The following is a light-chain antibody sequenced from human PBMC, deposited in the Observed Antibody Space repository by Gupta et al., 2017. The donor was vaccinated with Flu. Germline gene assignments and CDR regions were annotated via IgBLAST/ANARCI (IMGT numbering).Light chain of an antibody. V-gene: IGKV3-11*01. J-gene: IGKJ2*01. CDR2: DAS. CDR1: QSVRTS. CDR3: QQWYSRPNT. Sequence: EILLTQSPATLSLSPGERATLSCRASQSVRTSLAWYQQKPGQPPRLLMYDASNSATGVPARFSGSGSETDFTLTISSREPEDFAVYYCQQWYSRPNTFGQGTRLEI.